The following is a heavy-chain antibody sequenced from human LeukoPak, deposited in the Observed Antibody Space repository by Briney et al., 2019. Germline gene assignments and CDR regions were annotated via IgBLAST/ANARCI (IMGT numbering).Heavy chain of an antibody. V-gene: IGHV4-39*01. CDR1: GGSISSSSYY. D-gene: IGHD2-2*01. J-gene: IGHJ4*02. CDR3: ARRGYCSSTSCYDY. CDR2: IYYSGST. Sequence: PSETLSLTCTVSGGSISSSSYYWGWIRQPPGKGLEWIGSIYYSGSTYCNPSLKSRVTISVDTSKNQFSLKLSSVTATDTAVYYCARRGYCSSTSCYDYWGQGTLVTVSS.